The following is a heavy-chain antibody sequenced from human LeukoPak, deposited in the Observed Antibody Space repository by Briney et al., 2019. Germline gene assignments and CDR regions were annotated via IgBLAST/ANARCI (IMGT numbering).Heavy chain of an antibody. CDR1: GGPISRYY. J-gene: IGHJ6*03. CDR2: IYYSGST. V-gene: IGHV4-59*08. D-gene: IGHD5-18*01. Sequence: SETLSLTCTVSGGPISRYYWSWIRQPPGKGLEWIGYIYYSGSTNYNPSLKSRVTISVDTSKNQFSLKLSSVTAADTAVYYCARQIDTTMVTGHYYYYMDVWGKGTTVTVSS. CDR3: ARQIDTTMVTGHYYYYMDV.